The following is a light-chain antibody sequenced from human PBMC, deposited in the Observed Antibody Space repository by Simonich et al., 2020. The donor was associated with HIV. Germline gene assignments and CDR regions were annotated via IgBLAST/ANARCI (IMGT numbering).Light chain of an antibody. J-gene: IGLJ3*02. CDR1: SGSLASNY. CDR2: DDN. Sequence: NFMLTQPHSVSESPGKTVTISCTRSSGSLASNYVQWYQQRPGSAPTTLLYDDNLIPPWVPDRFSGSIDSSSNSASLTISGLKTEDEADYYCQSYDNSNLVFGGGTKLTVL. CDR3: QSYDNSNLV. V-gene: IGLV6-57*03.